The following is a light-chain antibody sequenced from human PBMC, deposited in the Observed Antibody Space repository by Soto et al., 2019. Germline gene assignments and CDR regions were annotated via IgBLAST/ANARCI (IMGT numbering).Light chain of an antibody. CDR2: AAS. J-gene: IGKJ1*01. CDR1: QGIDSS. Sequence: ILLTQSPSSLSASVGDRVTITCRASQGIDSSFAWYQQKPGKAPKLLIYAASSLQSGVPSRFSGSGSGTDFTLTISGLQPGDSATYYCQQYNSYSPTFGQGTKVEVK. CDR3: QQYNSYSPT. V-gene: IGKV1-9*01.